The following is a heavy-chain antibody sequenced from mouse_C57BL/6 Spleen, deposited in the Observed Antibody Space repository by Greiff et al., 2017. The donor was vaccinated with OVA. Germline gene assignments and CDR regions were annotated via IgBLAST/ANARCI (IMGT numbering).Heavy chain of an antibody. Sequence: LVESGPELVKPGASVKISCKASGYSFTGYYMHWVKQSHGNILDWIGYIYPYNGVSGYNQKFKGKATLTVDKSSSTAYMELRSLTSEDSAVYYCARGGAYDGYDYYAMDYWGQGTSVTVSS. CDR1: GYSFTGYY. CDR3: ARGGAYDGYDYYAMDY. V-gene: IGHV1-31*01. J-gene: IGHJ4*01. D-gene: IGHD2-3*01. CDR2: IYPYNGVS.